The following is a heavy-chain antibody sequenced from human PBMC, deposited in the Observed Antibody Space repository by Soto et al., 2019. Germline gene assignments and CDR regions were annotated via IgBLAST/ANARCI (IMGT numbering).Heavy chain of an antibody. D-gene: IGHD6-13*01. J-gene: IGHJ4*02. CDR2: IVVGSGNT. V-gene: IGHV1-58*01. CDR1: GFTFTSSA. Sequence: NSVQVSCKASGFTFTSSAVQWVRQARGQRLEWIGWIVVGSGNTNYAQKFQERVTITRDMSTSTAYMELSSLRSEDTAVYYCAADRDIAAAGPHPTWGQGTLVTV. CDR3: AADRDIAAAGPHPT.